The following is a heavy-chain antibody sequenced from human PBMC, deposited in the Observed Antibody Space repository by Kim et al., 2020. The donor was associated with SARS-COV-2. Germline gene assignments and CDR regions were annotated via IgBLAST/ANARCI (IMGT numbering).Heavy chain of an antibody. V-gene: IGHV4-31*03. Sequence: SETLSLTCTVSGGSISSGGYYWSWIRQHPGKGLEWIGYIYYSGSTYYNPSLKSRVTISVDTSKNQFSLKLSSVTAADTAVYYCARALLVNDAFDIWGQGTMVTVSS. CDR3: ARALLVNDAFDI. J-gene: IGHJ3*02. D-gene: IGHD3-9*01. CDR1: GGSISSGGYY. CDR2: IYYSGST.